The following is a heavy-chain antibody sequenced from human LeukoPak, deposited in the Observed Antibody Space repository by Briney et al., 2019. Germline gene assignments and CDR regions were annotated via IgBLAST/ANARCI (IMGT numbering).Heavy chain of an antibody. V-gene: IGHV3-21*01. CDR1: GFTFSIYN. CDR3: ARDPYSGDYGPYYYYYMDV. Sequence: GGSLRLSCAASGFTFSIYNMNWVRQAPGRALEWVSSITSSSTYTYYADSVKGRYTISRDNAKNSLYLQMNSLRAEDTAVYYCARDPYSGDYGPYYYYYMDVWGKGTTVTISS. J-gene: IGHJ6*03. CDR2: ITSSSTYT. D-gene: IGHD1-26*01.